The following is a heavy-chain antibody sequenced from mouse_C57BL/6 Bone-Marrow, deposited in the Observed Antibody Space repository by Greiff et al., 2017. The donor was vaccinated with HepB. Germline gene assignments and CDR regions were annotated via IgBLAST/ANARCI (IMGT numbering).Heavy chain of an antibody. CDR2: ISYDGSN. V-gene: IGHV3-6*01. CDR3: ARVPITAVVGYYFDY. Sequence: EVKLQESGPGLVKPSQSLSLTCSVTGYSITSGYYWNWIRQFPGNKLEWMGYISYDGSNNYNSSLTNRISITRDTSKNQFFLKLNSVTTEDTATYYCARVPITAVVGYYFDYWGQGTTLTVSS. J-gene: IGHJ2*01. CDR1: GYSITSGYY. D-gene: IGHD1-1*01.